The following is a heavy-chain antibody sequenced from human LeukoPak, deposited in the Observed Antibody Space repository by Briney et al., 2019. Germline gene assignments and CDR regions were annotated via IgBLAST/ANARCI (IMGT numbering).Heavy chain of an antibody. V-gene: IGHV3-9*01. J-gene: IGHJ4*02. Sequence: GGSLRVSCAASGFTFDDYAMHWVRQAPGKGLEWVSGISWNSGSIGYADSVKGRFTISRDNAKNSLYLQMNSLRAEDTALYYCARSPYYYDRIFDYWGQGTLVTVSS. CDR1: GFTFDDYA. CDR2: ISWNSGSI. CDR3: ARSPYYYDRIFDY. D-gene: IGHD3-22*01.